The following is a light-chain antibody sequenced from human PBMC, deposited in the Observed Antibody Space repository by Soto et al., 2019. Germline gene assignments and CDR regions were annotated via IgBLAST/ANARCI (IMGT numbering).Light chain of an antibody. CDR2: SND. CDR1: SSNIGSNT. CDR3: AVWDDRLNGYV. V-gene: IGLV1-44*01. Sequence: QSVLTQPPSASGTPGQRVTISCSGSSSNIGSNTVNWYQHLPGAAPKLLIQSNDQRPSGVPDRFSGSQSGTSASLAISGLQSEDEADYYCAVWDDRLNGYVSGTGTKLTVL. J-gene: IGLJ1*01.